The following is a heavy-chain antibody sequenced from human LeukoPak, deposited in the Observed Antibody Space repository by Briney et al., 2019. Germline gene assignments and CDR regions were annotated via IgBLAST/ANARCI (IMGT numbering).Heavy chain of an antibody. J-gene: IGHJ6*03. V-gene: IGHV3-48*01. Sequence: ETLSLTCTVSGGSISSSGYYWVWVRPAPGKGLEWVSYISSSSSIIYYADSVKGRFTISRDNGKNPLYLQMNSLRAEDTAVYYCARIVGGWYYNYMDVWGKGTTVTVSS. CDR2: ISSSSSII. D-gene: IGHD4-23*01. CDR3: ARIVGGWYYNYMDV. CDR1: GGSISSSGYY.